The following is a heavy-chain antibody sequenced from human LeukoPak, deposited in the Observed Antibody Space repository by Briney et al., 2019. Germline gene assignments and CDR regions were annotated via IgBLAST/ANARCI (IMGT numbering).Heavy chain of an antibody. Sequence: PGGSLRLFCAATEFTFRSYWMHWVRQAPGKGMVYVSRINSDGSSTNYADSVKCRFTISRDNAKNTLYLQMNSLRAEDTAVYYCARASPPGINWFDPWGQGTLVTVSS. CDR3: ARASPPGINWFDP. CDR1: EFTFRSYW. J-gene: IGHJ5*02. CDR2: INSDGSST. V-gene: IGHV3-74*01.